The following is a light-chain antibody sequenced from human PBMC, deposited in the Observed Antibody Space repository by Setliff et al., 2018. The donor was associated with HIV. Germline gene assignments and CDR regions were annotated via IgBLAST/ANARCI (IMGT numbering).Light chain of an antibody. J-gene: IGLJ1*01. CDR2: NNY. CDR1: SSNIGVNV. V-gene: IGLV1-44*01. Sequence: QSVLSQPPSASGTPGQRVTISCSGSSSNIGVNVVNWYQHLPGTSPKLLIYNNYQRPSGVPDRFSGSKSGSSGSLAISGPQSEDEADYYCAVWDNALKGYVFGTGTKV. CDR3: AVWDNALKGYV.